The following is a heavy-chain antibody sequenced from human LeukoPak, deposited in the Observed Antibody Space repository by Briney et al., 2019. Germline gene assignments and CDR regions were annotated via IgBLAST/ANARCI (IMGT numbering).Heavy chain of an antibody. D-gene: IGHD4-17*01. J-gene: IGHJ4*02. Sequence: PGGSLRLSCAASGFTFSSYGMHWVRQAPGKGLEWVAVIRYDGSNVYYADSVKGRFTISGDNSKNTLYLQMNSLRAEDTAVYYCARDKATVTTYHFDYWGQGTLVTVSS. CDR2: IRYDGSNV. CDR1: GFTFSSYG. CDR3: ARDKATVTTYHFDY. V-gene: IGHV3-33*01.